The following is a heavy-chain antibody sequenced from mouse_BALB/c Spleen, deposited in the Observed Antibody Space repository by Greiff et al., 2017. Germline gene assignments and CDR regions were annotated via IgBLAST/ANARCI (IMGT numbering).Heavy chain of an antibody. D-gene: IGHD2-1*01. V-gene: IGHV5-6-4*01. CDR2: ISSGGSYT. CDR3: TRGGYYGNYYFDY. CDR1: GFTFSSYT. Sequence: EVQVVESGGGLVKPGGSLKLSCAASGFTFSSYTMSWVRQTPEKRLEWVATISSGGSYTYYPDSVKGRFTISRDNAKNTLYLQMSSLKSEDTAMYYCTRGGYYGNYYFDYWGQGTTLTVSS. J-gene: IGHJ2*01.